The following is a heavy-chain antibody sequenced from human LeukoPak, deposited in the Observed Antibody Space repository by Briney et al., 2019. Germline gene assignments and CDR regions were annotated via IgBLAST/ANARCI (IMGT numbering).Heavy chain of an antibody. D-gene: IGHD6-13*01. CDR2: INHSGST. V-gene: IGHV4-34*01. CDR1: GGSFSGYY. Sequence: SETLSLTCAVYGGSFSGYYWSWIRQPPGKGLEWIGEINHSGSTNYNPSLKSRVTISVDTSKNQFSLKLSSVTAADTAVYYCAGGGYSSSWYRHWGQGTLVTVSS. J-gene: IGHJ4*02. CDR3: AGGGYSSSWYRH.